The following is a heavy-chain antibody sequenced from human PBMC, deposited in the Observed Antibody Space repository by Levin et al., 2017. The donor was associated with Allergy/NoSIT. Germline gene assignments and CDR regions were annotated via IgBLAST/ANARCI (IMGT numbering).Heavy chain of an antibody. CDR3: AKDVVFGTSSWSLDF. Sequence: GESLKISCAASGFDFSRSGMNWVRQAPGQGPEWVSYIRPTSEIIHYADSVKGRFTISRDNTRNTLYLQMNSLRREDAAVYYCAKDVVFGTSSWSLDFWGQGTLVTVSS. CDR2: IRPTSEII. CDR1: GFDFSRSG. J-gene: IGHJ4*02. V-gene: IGHV3-48*01. D-gene: IGHD6-13*01.